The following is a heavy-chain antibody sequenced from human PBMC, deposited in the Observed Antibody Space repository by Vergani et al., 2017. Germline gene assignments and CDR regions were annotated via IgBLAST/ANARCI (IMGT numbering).Heavy chain of an antibody. J-gene: IGHJ1*01. CDR2: IYYTGTT. D-gene: IGHD6-19*01. Sequence: QLQLLESGPGLVKPSETLSLTCTVSGVSIGSNSYYWGWIRQPPGKGLEWIGTIYYTGTTNYNEAHKSRLTISVDTSKNQFSLNLTSVTAADTAVYYCTRHGRSGWAGYFQHWGQGTLVTASS. CDR3: TRHGRSGWAGYFQH. V-gene: IGHV4-39*01. CDR1: GVSIGSNSYY.